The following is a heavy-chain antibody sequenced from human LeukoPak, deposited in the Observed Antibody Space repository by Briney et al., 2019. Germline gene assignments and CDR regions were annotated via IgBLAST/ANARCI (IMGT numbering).Heavy chain of an antibody. D-gene: IGHD6-6*01. Sequence: GGSLRLSCVASGFTFSSYSINWVRQAPGKGLEWVSYISSSSSTIYYADSVKGRFTISRDNAKNSLYLQMNSLRDEDTAVYYCARADSTSLYYYYGMDVWGQGTTVTVSS. CDR1: GFTFSSYS. J-gene: IGHJ6*02. V-gene: IGHV3-48*02. CDR3: ARADSTSLYYYYGMDV. CDR2: ISSSSSTI.